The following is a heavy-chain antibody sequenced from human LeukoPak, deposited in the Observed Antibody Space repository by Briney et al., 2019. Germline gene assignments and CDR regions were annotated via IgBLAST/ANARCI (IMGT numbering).Heavy chain of an antibody. CDR1: GGSISSSSYY. J-gene: IGHJ4*02. D-gene: IGHD3-16*01. CDR3: ARPLKDTWVY. V-gene: IGHV4-39*01. CDR2: IYYSGST. Sequence: SETLSLTCTVSGGSISSSSYYWGWIRQPPGKGLEWIGSIYYSGSTYYNPSLKSRVTISVDTSKNQFSLKLSSVTAADTAVYYCARPLKDTWVYWGQGTLVTVSS.